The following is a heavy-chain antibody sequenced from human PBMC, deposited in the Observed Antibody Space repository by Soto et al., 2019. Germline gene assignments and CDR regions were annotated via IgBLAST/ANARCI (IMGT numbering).Heavy chain of an antibody. J-gene: IGHJ4*02. CDR1: GFTFTDYA. CDR2: VSGSGDAT. D-gene: IGHD5-18*01. V-gene: IGHV3-23*01. Sequence: EVQVLESGGGLGQPGGSLRLSCAASGFTFTDYAMTWVRQAPGKGLEWVSAVSGSGDATYYADSVKGRFTISRDNSKNALYLQITSLRVDDTAIYYCAKVKEYSYGFYLGTDFDYWGQGTLVTVSS. CDR3: AKVKEYSYGFYLGTDFDY.